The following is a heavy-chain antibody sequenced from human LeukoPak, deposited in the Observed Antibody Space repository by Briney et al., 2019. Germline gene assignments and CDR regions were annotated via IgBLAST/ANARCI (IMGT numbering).Heavy chain of an antibody. V-gene: IGHV1-18*01. Sequence: ASVKVSCKASGYTFTSYGISWVRQAPGQGLEWMGWISAYNGNTNYAQKLQGRVTMTTDTSTSTAYMELRSLRSDDTAVYYCARDQRLGGYSSSWYRRGNWFDPWGQGTLVTVSS. J-gene: IGHJ5*02. CDR3: ARDQRLGGYSSSWYRRGNWFDP. CDR1: GYTFTSYG. CDR2: ISAYNGNT. D-gene: IGHD6-13*01.